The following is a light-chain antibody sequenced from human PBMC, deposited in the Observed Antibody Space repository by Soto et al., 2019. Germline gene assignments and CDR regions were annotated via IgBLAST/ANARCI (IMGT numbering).Light chain of an antibody. Sequence: ELVLTQSPGTLSLSPGERATLSCRASQSVSSSLAWYQQKPGQAPRLFIFVAYRRATGIPDRFSGSGSGTDFTLPISRLEPEDFAVYYCQQYDSSPLTFGGGTTLVIK. J-gene: IGKJ4*01. CDR3: QQYDSSPLT. CDR2: VAY. CDR1: QSVSSS. V-gene: IGKV3-20*01.